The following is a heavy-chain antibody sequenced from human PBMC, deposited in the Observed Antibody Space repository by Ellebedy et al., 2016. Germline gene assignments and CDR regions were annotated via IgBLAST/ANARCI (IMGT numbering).Heavy chain of an antibody. CDR3: AREGAGWYGAFDY. CDR2: IYYSGST. V-gene: IGHV4-59*01. D-gene: IGHD6-19*01. Sequence: SETLSLTCTVSGGSISSYYWSWIRQPPGKGLEWIGYIYYSGSTNYNPSLKGRVTISVDTSKNQFSLKVRSVTAADTAVYYCAREGAGWYGAFDYWGQGTLVTVSS. J-gene: IGHJ4*02. CDR1: GGSISSYY.